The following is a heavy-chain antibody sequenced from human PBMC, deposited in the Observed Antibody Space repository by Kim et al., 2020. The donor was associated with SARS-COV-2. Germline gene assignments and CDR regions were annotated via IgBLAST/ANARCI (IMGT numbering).Heavy chain of an antibody. CDR2: ISWNSGSI. CDR3: AKDKSHSSVAGIMGAFDI. V-gene: IGHV3-9*01. J-gene: IGHJ3*02. D-gene: IGHD6-19*01. CDR1: GFTFDDYA. Sequence: GGSLRLSCAASGFTFDDYAMHWVRQAPGKGLEWVSGISWNSGSIGYADSVKGRFTISRDNAKNSLYLQMNSLRAEDTALYYCAKDKSHSSVAGIMGAFDIWGQGAMGTVSS.